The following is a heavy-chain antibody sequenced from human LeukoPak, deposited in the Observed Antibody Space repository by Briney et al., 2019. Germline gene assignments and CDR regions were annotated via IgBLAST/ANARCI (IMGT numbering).Heavy chain of an antibody. CDR3: ARATRGYSYGYGWYFDL. J-gene: IGHJ2*01. CDR1: GGSISSYH. CDR2: IYYSGSP. V-gene: IGHV4-59*01. Sequence: IPSETLSLTCTVSGGSISSYHWSWIRQPPGKGLEWIGYIYYSGSPNYNSSLKSRVTTSVDTSKNQFSLKLSSVTAADTAVYYCARATRGYSYGYGWYFDLWGRGTLVTVSS. D-gene: IGHD5-18*01.